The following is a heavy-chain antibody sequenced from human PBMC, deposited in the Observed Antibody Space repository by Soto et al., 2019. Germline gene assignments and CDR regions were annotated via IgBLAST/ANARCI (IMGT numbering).Heavy chain of an antibody. D-gene: IGHD3-10*01. CDR3: ARDLSSQAVRGDFDY. CDR1: GYTFTSYG. J-gene: IGHJ4*02. Sequence: AAVKVSCKASGYTFTSYGISWVRQAPGQGLEWMGWISAYNGNTNYAQKLQGRVTMTTDTSTSTAYMELRSLRSDDTAVYYCARDLSSQAVRGDFDYWGQGTLVTVSS. V-gene: IGHV1-18*04. CDR2: ISAYNGNT.